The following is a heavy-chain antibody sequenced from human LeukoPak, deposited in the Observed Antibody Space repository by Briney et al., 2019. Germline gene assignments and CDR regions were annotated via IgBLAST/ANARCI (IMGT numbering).Heavy chain of an antibody. CDR2: ISTYNGDT. Sequence: ASLKVSCKTSGYTFTAYYIHWVRQAPGQGLEWMGWISTYNGDTNYAQKLQGRVTMTTDTSTSTAYMELRSLRSDDTAVYYCARGSSYGFSMGYWGQGTLVTVSS. CDR3: ARGSSYGFSMGY. J-gene: IGHJ4*02. CDR1: GYTFTAYY. V-gene: IGHV1-18*04. D-gene: IGHD3-16*01.